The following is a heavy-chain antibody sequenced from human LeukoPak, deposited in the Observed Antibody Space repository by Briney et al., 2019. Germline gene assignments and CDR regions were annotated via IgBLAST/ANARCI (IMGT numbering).Heavy chain of an antibody. V-gene: IGHV4-34*01. Sequence: SETLSLTCAVYGGSFSGYYWSWIRQPPGKGLEWIGEINHSGSTNYNPSLKSRVTISVDTSKNQFSLKLSSVTAADTAVYYCARDSLGYFDWYFDYWGQGTLVTVSS. CDR2: INHSGST. D-gene: IGHD3-9*01. CDR1: GGSFSGYY. J-gene: IGHJ4*02. CDR3: ARDSLGYFDWYFDY.